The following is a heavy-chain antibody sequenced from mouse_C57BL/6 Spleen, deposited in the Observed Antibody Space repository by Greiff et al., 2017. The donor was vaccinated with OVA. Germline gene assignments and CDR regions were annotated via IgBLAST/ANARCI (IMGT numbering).Heavy chain of an antibody. CDR3: ARGDDYDGGIFAY. Sequence: QVQLQQPGAELVMPGASVKLSCKASGYTFTSYWMHWVKQRPGQGLEWIGEIDPSDSYTNYNQQFKGKSTLTVYKSSSTAYMQLSSLTSEDSAVYYCARGDDYDGGIFAYWGQGTLVTVSA. CDR1: GYTFTSYW. V-gene: IGHV1-69*01. CDR2: IDPSDSYT. J-gene: IGHJ3*01. D-gene: IGHD2-4*01.